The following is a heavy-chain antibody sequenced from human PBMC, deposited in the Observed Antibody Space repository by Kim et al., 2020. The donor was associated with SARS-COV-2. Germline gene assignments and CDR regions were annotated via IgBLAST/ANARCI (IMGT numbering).Heavy chain of an antibody. CDR2: INHSGST. V-gene: IGHV4-34*01. CDR1: GGSFSGYY. J-gene: IGHJ4*02. CDR3: ARGVVYGIGLRYFDWSSPGNRHFDY. Sequence: SETLSLTCAVYGGSFSGYYWSWIRQPPGKGLEWIGEINHSGSTNYNPSLKSRVTISVDTSKNQFSLKLSSVTAADTAVYYCARGVVYGIGLRYFDWSSPGNRHFDYWGQGTLVTVSS. D-gene: IGHD3-9*01.